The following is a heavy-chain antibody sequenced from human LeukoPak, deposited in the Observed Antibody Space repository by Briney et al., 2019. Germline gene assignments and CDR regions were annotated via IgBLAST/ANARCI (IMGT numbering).Heavy chain of an antibody. D-gene: IGHD6-19*01. Sequence: ASVKVSCKASGYTFTSYGISWVRQAPGQGLEWMGWISAYNGNTNYAQKLQGRVTMITDTSTSTAYMELRSLRSDDTAVYYCARGSAEYSSVQTFDYWGQGTLVTVSS. CDR2: ISAYNGNT. V-gene: IGHV1-18*01. CDR1: GYTFTSYG. J-gene: IGHJ4*02. CDR3: ARGSAEYSSVQTFDY.